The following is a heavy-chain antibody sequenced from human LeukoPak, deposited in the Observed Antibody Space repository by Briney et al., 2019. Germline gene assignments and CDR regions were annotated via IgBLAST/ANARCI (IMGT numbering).Heavy chain of an antibody. Sequence: ASVKVSCKASGYTFTNYGISWVRQAPGQGLEWMGWISAYNGNTNYAQKLQGRVTMTTDTSTSTAYMELRSLRSDDTAVYYCARGGYSGYDGDYYFDYWGQGTLVPVSS. CDR1: GYTFTNYG. CDR2: ISAYNGNT. CDR3: ARGGYSGYDGDYYFDY. V-gene: IGHV1-18*01. D-gene: IGHD5-12*01. J-gene: IGHJ4*02.